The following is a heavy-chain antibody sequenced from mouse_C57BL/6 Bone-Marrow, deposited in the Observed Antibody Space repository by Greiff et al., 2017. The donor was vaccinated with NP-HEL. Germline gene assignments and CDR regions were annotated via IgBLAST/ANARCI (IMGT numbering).Heavy chain of an antibody. J-gene: IGHJ3*01. Sequence: VQLQQSGAELAKPGASVKLSCKASGYTFTSYWMHWVKQRPGQGLEWIGYINPSSGYTKYNQKFKDKATLTADKSSSTAYMQLSSLTYVDSSVYYCASKDTGLAWFAYWGQGTLVTVSA. CDR1: GYTFTSYW. V-gene: IGHV1-7*01. CDR3: ASKDTGLAWFAY. CDR2: INPSSGYT. D-gene: IGHD4-1*01.